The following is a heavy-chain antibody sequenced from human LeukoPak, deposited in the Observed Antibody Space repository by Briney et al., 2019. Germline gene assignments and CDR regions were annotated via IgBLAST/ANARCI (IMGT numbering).Heavy chain of an antibody. J-gene: IGHJ2*01. CDR1: GGTFRGYY. CDR2: IHYTGAT. Sequence: SSETLSLTCAVYGGTFRGYYWSWIRQPPGKGLEWIGEIHYTGATNYKPSLKSRVTISGDPSKNQVSLRVYSVTAADTAAYYCARGVLGPYYFDLWGRGTLVTVSS. CDR3: ARGVLGPYYFDL. V-gene: IGHV4-34*01. D-gene: IGHD7-27*01.